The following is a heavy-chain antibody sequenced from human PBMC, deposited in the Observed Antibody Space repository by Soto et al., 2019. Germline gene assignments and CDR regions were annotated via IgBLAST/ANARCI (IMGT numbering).Heavy chain of an antibody. CDR2: IIPIFGTA. V-gene: IGHV1-69*01. J-gene: IGHJ4*02. CDR1: GGTFSSYA. D-gene: IGHD2-21*02. CDR3: ANLETYCGGDCYSYFDY. Sequence: QVQLVQSGAEVKKPGSSVKVSCKASGGTFSSYAISWVRQAPGQGLEWMGGIIPIFGTANYAQKFQGRVTITADESTSTAYMELSSLRSEDTAVYYCANLETYCGGDCYSYFDYCGQGTLVTVSS.